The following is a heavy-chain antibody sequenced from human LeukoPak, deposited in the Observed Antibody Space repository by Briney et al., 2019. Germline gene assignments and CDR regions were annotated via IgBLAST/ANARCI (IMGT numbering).Heavy chain of an antibody. Sequence: PSQTLSLTCTVSGGSISSGDYYWSWIRQPPGKGLEWIGYIYYSGSTNYNPSLKSRVTISVDTSKNQFSLKLSSVTAADTAVYYCARERGGQQDFDYWGQGTLVTVSS. CDR3: ARERGGQQDFDY. CDR1: GGSISSGDYY. J-gene: IGHJ4*02. CDR2: IYYSGST. V-gene: IGHV4-30-4*08. D-gene: IGHD6-13*01.